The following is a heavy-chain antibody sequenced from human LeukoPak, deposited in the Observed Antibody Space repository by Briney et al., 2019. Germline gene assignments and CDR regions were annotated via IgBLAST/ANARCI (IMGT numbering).Heavy chain of an antibody. J-gene: IGHJ4*02. CDR1: GDPMSGYY. CDR2: MYYSGTT. CDR3: ARGEGYYYDSSGYYTHTKIYFDY. D-gene: IGHD3-22*01. V-gene: IGHV4-59*08. Sequence: ASETLSLTCSVSGDPMSGYYWSWIRQPPGKGLEWIGYMYYSGTTNYNPSLKSRVTISADTSKNHFSLKLYSVTAADTAVYYCARGEGYYYDSSGYYTHTKIYFDYWGQGTLVTVSS.